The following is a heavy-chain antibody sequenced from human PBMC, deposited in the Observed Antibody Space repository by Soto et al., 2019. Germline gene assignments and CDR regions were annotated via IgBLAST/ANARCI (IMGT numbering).Heavy chain of an antibody. CDR3: SRFGAYGSH. J-gene: IGHJ4*02. Sequence: QVQLVQSGPELKKPGASVKVSCKASGYTFTSYGISWVRQALGQGLEWMGRINANNGDTDYRQKFQGRITMTADASTDTVYMDLRNLTTDDTGVYYCSRFGAYGSHWGQGTQITVSS. CDR2: INANNGDT. V-gene: IGHV1-18*04. D-gene: IGHD1-26*01. CDR1: GYTFTSYG.